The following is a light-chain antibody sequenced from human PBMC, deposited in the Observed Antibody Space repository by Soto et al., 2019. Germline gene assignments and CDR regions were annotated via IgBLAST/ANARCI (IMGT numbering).Light chain of an antibody. J-gene: IGKJ1*01. V-gene: IGKV1-27*01. CDR2: AAS. Sequence: DIQMTQSPSSLSASVGDRVTITCRASQAISNSLAWYQQKAGKVPKLLIYAASTLQSGVPSRFSGSGSGTDFTLTISSLQPEDVATYYCQKYNSAPWTFGQGTKVEIK. CDR1: QAISNS. CDR3: QKYNSAPWT.